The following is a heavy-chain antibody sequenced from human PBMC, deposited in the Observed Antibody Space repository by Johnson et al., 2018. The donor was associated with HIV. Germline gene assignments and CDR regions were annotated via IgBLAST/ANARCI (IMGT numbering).Heavy chain of an antibody. CDR2: IKQDGSEK. Sequence: VHLVESGGGVVQPGGSLRLSCAASGFTVSSNYMSWVRQAPGKGLEWVANIKQDGSEKYYVDSVKGRFTISRDNAKNSLYLQMNSLRAEDTAVYYCARRYSGSYGAFDIWGQGTMVTVSS. V-gene: IGHV3-7*05. CDR1: GFTVSSNY. D-gene: IGHD1-26*01. J-gene: IGHJ3*02. CDR3: ARRYSGSYGAFDI.